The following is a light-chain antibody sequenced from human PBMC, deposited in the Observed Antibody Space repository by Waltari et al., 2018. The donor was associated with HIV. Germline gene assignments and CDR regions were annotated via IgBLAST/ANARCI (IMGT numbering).Light chain of an antibody. CDR3: QQYDNVPVT. V-gene: IGKV1-33*01. J-gene: IGKJ3*01. CDR1: HAISSY. Sequence: DIQMTQSPSSLSASIGDRVTITCQASHAISSYLNWYQQKPGKAPKLLIYDASDLETGVPSRFSGSGSGTDFTFTISSLQPVDIATYYCQQYDNVPVTFGPGTKVEIK. CDR2: DAS.